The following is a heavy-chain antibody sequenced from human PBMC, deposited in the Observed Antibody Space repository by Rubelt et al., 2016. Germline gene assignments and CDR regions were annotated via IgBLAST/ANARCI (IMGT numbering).Heavy chain of an antibody. Sequence: VQLVESGGGVVQPGRSLRLSCAASGLSFSTDWMHWVRQAPGKGLVWVSRSNPDGSTTNYADSVKGRFTIPKYNAKNTWNVQRNSLRAEETAVYYCVRDFKDMPTISWGQGTLVTVSS. V-gene: IGHV3-74*01. CDR1: GLSFSTDW. CDR3: VRDFKDMPTIS. CDR2: SNPDGSTT. J-gene: IGHJ4*02. D-gene: IGHD5-24*01.